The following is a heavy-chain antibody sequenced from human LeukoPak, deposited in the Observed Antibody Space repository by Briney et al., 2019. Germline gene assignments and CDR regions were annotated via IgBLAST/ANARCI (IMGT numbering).Heavy chain of an antibody. CDR2: IWYDGSNK. CDR1: GFTFSSYG. Sequence: GGSLRLSCAASGFTFSSYGMHWVRQAPGKGLEWVAVIWYDGSNKYYADSVKGRFTISRDNSKNTLYLQMNSLRAEDTAVYYCARKYCSGSSCYFDYWGQGTLVTVSS. V-gene: IGHV3-33*01. CDR3: ARKYCSGSSCYFDY. D-gene: IGHD2-15*01. J-gene: IGHJ4*02.